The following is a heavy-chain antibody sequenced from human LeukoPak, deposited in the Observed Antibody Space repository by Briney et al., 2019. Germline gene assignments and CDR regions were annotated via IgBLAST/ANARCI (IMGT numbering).Heavy chain of an antibody. CDR1: GFSFNNYY. CDR3: ARAVAGIPSDY. CDR2: ISACGSTI. V-gene: IGHV3-11*01. J-gene: IGHJ4*02. D-gene: IGHD6-19*01. Sequence: GGSLRLSCAASGFSFNNYYMGWIRQAPGKGLEWVSYISACGSTIFYADSVKGRFTISWDNAKNSLYLQMNSLRAEDTALYYCARAVAGIPSDYWGQGTLVTVSS.